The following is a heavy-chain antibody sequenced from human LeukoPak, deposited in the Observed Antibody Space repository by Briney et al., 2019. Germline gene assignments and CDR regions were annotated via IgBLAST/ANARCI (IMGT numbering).Heavy chain of an antibody. V-gene: IGHV1-2*02. Sequence: GSVKVTCKAAGYTFTSYYMHWVRQAPGQGLEWMGWINPNSGGTNCAQKFQGRVTMTRDTSISTAYMELSRLRSDDTAVYYCARESMAVAETNWFDPWGQGTLVTVSS. CDR2: INPNSGGT. CDR1: GYTFTSYY. D-gene: IGHD6-19*01. CDR3: ARESMAVAETNWFDP. J-gene: IGHJ5*02.